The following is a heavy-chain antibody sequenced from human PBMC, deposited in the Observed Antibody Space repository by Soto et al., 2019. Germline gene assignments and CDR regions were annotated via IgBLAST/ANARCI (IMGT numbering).Heavy chain of an antibody. CDR2: LIPSCGCT. J-gene: IGHJ4*02. V-gene: IGHV1-2*02. Sequence: ASVKVSCKASGYTFTGYYMHWVRQAPGQRIEWMGWLIPSCGCTDYARSWQGRWTMTSDTSKSPAYMELSRLGFGETAVYYCSRGPGVRSSFDCWGQGTLVTV. D-gene: IGHD1-26*01. CDR3: SRGPGVRSSFDC. CDR1: GYTFTGYY.